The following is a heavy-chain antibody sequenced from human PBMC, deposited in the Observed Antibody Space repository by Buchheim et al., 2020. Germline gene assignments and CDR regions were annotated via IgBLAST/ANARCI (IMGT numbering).Heavy chain of an antibody. CDR3: ARRRRCGGDCYSIDY. V-gene: IGHV4-61*01. CDR1: GDSVSSGTFY. CDR2: AFYSGST. J-gene: IGHJ4*02. Sequence: VQLQESGPGLVKPSETLSLTCSVFGDSVSSGTFYWSWIRRPPGKGLEWIGYAFYSGSTNYNPSLKNRVSISLNSSNNQFYLRLNSVTAADTAVYYCARRRRCGGDCYSIDYWGQGT. D-gene: IGHD2-21*02.